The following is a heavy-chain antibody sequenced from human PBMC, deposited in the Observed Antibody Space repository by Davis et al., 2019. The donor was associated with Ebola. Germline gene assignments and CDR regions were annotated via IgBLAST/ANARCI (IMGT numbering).Heavy chain of an antibody. J-gene: IGHJ4*02. V-gene: IGHV5-51*01. CDR1: GYSFTSYW. Sequence: GESLKISCKGSGYSFTSYWIGWVRQMPGKGLEWMGIIYPGDSDTRYSPSFQGQVTIQADKSISPAYLQWSSLKAPDTAMYYCARPAVDCSGGSCYPGPFDYWGQGTLVTVSS. CDR3: ARPAVDCSGGSCYPGPFDY. D-gene: IGHD2-15*01. CDR2: IYPGDSDT.